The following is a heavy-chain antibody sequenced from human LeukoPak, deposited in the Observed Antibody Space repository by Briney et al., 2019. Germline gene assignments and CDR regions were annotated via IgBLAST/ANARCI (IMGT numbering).Heavy chain of an antibody. CDR2: XSYRGSX. J-gene: IGHJ3*02. CDR3: ARLYCTRTSCSIDI. D-gene: IGHD2-8*01. CDR1: GGSVXXGSCY. Sequence: SETLSLTCTVSGGSVXXGSCYWXXIRQPXXXXXXXXXYXSYRGSXXXXXXXXXXVXXSVDTXXXQFSLXLSSVTAADTAVYXCARLYCTRTSCSIDIWGQGTMVTVSS. V-gene: IGHV4-61*01.